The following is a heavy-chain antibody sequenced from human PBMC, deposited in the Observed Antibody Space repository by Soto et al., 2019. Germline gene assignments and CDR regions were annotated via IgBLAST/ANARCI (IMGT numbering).Heavy chain of an antibody. CDR1: AGTFSSYT. Sequence: SVKVSCKASAGTFSSYTISCVRQAPGQGLEWMGRIIPILGIANYAQKFQGRVTITADKSTSTAYMELSSLRSEDTAVYYCARTKYSGSYLRIKNYYYYGMDVWG. CDR3: ARTKYSGSYLRIKNYYYYGMDV. CDR2: IIPILGIA. D-gene: IGHD1-26*01. V-gene: IGHV1-69*02. J-gene: IGHJ6*02.